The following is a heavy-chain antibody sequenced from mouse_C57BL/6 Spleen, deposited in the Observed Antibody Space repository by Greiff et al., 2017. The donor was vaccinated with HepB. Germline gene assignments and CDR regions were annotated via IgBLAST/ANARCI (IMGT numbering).Heavy chain of an antibody. V-gene: IGHV5-9-1*02. CDR2: ISSGGDYI. CDR3: TRDRPYKDFDV. D-gene: IGHD1-3*01. J-gene: IGHJ1*03. CDR1: GFTFSSYA. Sequence: DVMLVESGEGLVKPGGSLKLSCAASGFTFSSYAMSWVRQTPEKRLEWVAYISSGGDYIYYADTVKGRFTISRDNARNTLYLQMSSLKSEDTAMYYCTRDRPYKDFDVWGTGTTVTVSS.